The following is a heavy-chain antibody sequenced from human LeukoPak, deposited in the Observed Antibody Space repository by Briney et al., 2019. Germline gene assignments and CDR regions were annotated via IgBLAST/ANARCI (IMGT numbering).Heavy chain of an antibody. CDR3: ARERGYSGYDPFDY. D-gene: IGHD5-12*01. J-gene: IGHJ4*02. Sequence: GGSLRLSCAASGFTVSSNSMSWVRQAPGKGLEWVSVIYSGGSTYYADSVKGRFSISRDNSKNTLYLQMNSLRAEDTAVYYCARERGYSGYDPFDYWGQGTLVTVSS. CDR2: IYSGGST. CDR1: GFTVSSNS. V-gene: IGHV3-53*01.